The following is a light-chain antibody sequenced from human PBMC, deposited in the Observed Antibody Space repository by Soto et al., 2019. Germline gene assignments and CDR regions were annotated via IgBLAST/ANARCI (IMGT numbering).Light chain of an antibody. J-gene: IGLJ2*01. Sequence: QSALTQPASVSGSPGQSITISCTGTSSDVGGYNYVSWYQQHPGKAPKLMIYEVSNRPSGVSNRFSGSKSGNTASLTISGLQSEAEADYYCTSYTSNNSHVVFGAGTKLTVL. CDR1: SSDVGGYNY. CDR3: TSYTSNNSHVV. CDR2: EVS. V-gene: IGLV2-14*01.